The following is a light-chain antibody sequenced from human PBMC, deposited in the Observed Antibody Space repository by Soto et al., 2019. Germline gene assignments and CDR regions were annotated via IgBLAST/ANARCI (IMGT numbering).Light chain of an antibody. CDR2: AAS. CDR3: QQSYSTLLT. Sequence: DIQITQSPTSLSASLGDIVTITCRASQSISSYLNWYQQKPGKAPKLLIYAASSLQSGVPSRFSGSGSGTDFTLTISSLQPEDFATYYCQQSYSTLLTFGGGTKVDIK. J-gene: IGKJ4*01. CDR1: QSISSY. V-gene: IGKV1-39*01.